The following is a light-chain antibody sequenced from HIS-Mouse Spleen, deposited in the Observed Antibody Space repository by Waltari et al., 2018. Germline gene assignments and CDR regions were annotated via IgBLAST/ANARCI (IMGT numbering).Light chain of an antibody. CDR1: SGSIASNY. Sequence: NFMLTQPPSVSESPGKTVTISCTRSSGSIASNYVQGYQQRPGSAPTTVIYEDNQRPSGVPDRFSGSIDSSSNSASLTISGLKTEDEADYYCQSYDSSNLVFGGGTKLTVL. CDR2: EDN. J-gene: IGLJ3*02. V-gene: IGLV6-57*04. CDR3: QSYDSSNLV.